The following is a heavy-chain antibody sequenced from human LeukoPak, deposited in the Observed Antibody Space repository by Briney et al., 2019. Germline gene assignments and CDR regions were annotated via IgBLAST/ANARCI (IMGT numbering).Heavy chain of an antibody. CDR2: ISSNGGST. Sequence: GGSLRLSCAASGFTFSSYAMHWVRQAPGKGLEYVSAISSNGGSTYYANSVKGRFTISRDNSKNTLYLQMGSLRAEDMAVYYCARDHFDYWGQGTPVTVSS. CDR1: GFTFSSYA. V-gene: IGHV3-64*01. CDR3: ARDHFDY. J-gene: IGHJ4*02.